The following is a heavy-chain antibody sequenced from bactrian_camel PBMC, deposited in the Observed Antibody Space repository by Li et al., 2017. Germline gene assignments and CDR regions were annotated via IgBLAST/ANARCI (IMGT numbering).Heavy chain of an antibody. Sequence: HVQLVESGGGSVEAGGSQRLSCVVTDDANEFEWIGWFRPDDKGERVGVAVIDSDGSTSYADSVKGRFTISQDNAKNTLYLQMNSLKPEDTAMYYCAADGGSWYVSNPRRCPDDFGYWGQGTQVTVS. CDR2: IDSDGST. D-gene: IGHD6*01. CDR3: AADGGSWYVSNPRRCPDDFGY. CDR1: DDANEFEW. V-gene: IGHV3S53*01. J-gene: IGHJ6*01.